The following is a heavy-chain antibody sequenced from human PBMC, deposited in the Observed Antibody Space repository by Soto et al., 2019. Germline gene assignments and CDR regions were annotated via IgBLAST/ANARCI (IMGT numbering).Heavy chain of an antibody. CDR2: ISGSGSST. Sequence: PGGSLRLSCAASGFTFSSYAMSWVRQAPGKGLEWVSAISGSGSSTYYADSVKGRFTISRDNSKNTLYLQMNSLRAEDTAVYYCAAPGNFDWLFWSFDYWGQGTLVTVSS. D-gene: IGHD3-9*01. V-gene: IGHV3-23*01. CDR1: GFTFSSYA. CDR3: AAPGNFDWLFWSFDY. J-gene: IGHJ4*02.